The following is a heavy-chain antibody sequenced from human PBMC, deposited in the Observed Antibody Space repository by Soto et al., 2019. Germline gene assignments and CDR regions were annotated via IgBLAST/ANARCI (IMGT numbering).Heavy chain of an antibody. CDR3: ARDLREEKYCSSTSCYGFFDY. V-gene: IGHV3-64*01. D-gene: IGHD2-2*01. CDR2: ISSNGGST. CDR1: GFTFSSYA. Sequence: GGSLRLSCAASGFTFSSYAMHWVRQAPGKGLEYVSAISSNGGSTYYANSVKGRFTISRDNANNTLYLQMGSLRAEDMAVYYCARDLREEKYCSSTSCYGFFDYWGQGTLVTVSS. J-gene: IGHJ4*02.